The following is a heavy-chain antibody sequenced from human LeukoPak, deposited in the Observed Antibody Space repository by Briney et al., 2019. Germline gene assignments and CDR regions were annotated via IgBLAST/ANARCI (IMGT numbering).Heavy chain of an antibody. D-gene: IGHD2-2*01. V-gene: IGHV4-30-4*08. J-gene: IGHJ5*02. CDR2: IYYSGST. CDR3: ARATLDCSSTSCYGIGDWFDP. Sequence: PSQTLSLTCTVSGGSISSGDYYWSWIRQPPGKGLEWIGYIYYSGSTYYNPSLKSRFTISVDTSKNQFSLKLSSVTAADTAVYYCARATLDCSSTSCYGIGDWFDPWGQGTLVTVSS. CDR1: GGSISSGDYY.